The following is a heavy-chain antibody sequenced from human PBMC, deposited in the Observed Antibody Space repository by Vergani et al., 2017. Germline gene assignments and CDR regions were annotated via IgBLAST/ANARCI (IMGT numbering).Heavy chain of an antibody. CDR2: ISSSSSYI. CDR1: GFTFSIYS. D-gene: IGHD5-24*01. CDR3: AKVPEMAPNWFDP. J-gene: IGHJ5*02. Sequence: EVQLVESGGGLVKPGGSLRLSCAASGFTFSIYSMNWVRQAPGKGLEWVSSISSSSSYIYYADSVKGRFTISRDNAKNSLYLQMNSLRAEDTAVYYCAKVPEMAPNWFDPWGQGTLVTVSS. V-gene: IGHV3-21*01.